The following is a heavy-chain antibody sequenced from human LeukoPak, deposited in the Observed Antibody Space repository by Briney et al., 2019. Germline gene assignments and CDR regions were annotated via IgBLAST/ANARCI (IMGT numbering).Heavy chain of an antibody. CDR3: ARDPGRHSSSWSDY. J-gene: IGHJ4*02. V-gene: IGHV3-7*01. D-gene: IGHD6-13*01. CDR2: IKQDGSEK. CDR1: GFTSSSYW. Sequence: GGSLRLSCAASGFTSSSYWMSWVRQAPGKGLEWVANIKQDGSEKYYVDSVKGRFTISRDNAKNSLYLQMNSLRAEDTAVYYCARDPGRHSSSWSDYWGQGTLVTVSS.